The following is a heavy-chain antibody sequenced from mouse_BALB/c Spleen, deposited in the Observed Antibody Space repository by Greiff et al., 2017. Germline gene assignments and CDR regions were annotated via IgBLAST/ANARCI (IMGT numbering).Heavy chain of an antibody. CDR2: ISYSGST. V-gene: IGHV3-8*02. CDR1: GDSITSGY. D-gene: IGHD1-1*01. J-gene: IGHJ1*01. Sequence: EVKLMESGPSLVKPSQTLSLTCSVTGDSITSGYWNWIRKFPGNKLEYMGYISYSGSTYYNPSLKSRISITRDTSKNQYYLQLNSVTTEDTATYYCARCYGSSYDWYFDVWGAGTTVTVSS. CDR3: ARCYGSSYDWYFDV.